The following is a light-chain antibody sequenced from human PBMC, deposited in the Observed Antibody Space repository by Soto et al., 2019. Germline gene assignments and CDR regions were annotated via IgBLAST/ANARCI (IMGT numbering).Light chain of an antibody. CDR3: CSHSSSIHWV. CDR1: SSDVGGYNY. Sequence: QSALTQPPSASGSPGQSVTISCTGTSSDVGGYNYVSWYQQHPGKAPKLMIYDVTRRPSGVPDRFSGSKSGNTASLTISGLQAEDDAVYYCCSHSSSIHWVFGGGTKLTVL. V-gene: IGLV2-8*01. J-gene: IGLJ3*02. CDR2: DVT.